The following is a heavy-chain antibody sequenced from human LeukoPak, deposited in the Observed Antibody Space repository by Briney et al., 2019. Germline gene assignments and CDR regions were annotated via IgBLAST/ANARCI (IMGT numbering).Heavy chain of an antibody. CDR3: AREGSGYDPLRPYYYYGMDV. CDR1: GGTFSSYA. CDR2: IIPIFGIA. J-gene: IGHJ6*02. D-gene: IGHD5-12*01. Sequence: SVKVSCKASGGTFSSYAISWVRQAPGQGLEWMGRIIPIFGIANYAQKFQGRVTITADKSTSTAYMELSSLRPEDTAVYYCAREGSGYDPLRPYYYYGMDVWGQGTTVTVSS. V-gene: IGHV1-69*04.